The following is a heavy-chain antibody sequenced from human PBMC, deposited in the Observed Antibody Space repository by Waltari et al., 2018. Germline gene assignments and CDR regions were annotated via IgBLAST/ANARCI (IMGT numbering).Heavy chain of an antibody. CDR3: ARQFAY. CDR1: GFTLSSKG. CDR2: ISSSGNTI. Sequence: EVQLVESGGGLVQPGGSLRLSCATSGFTLSSKGMNWVRQAPGKGLEWVSYISSSGNTIYYADSVRGRFTISRDTANNSLYLQMNNLRAEDTAVYYCARQFAYWGQGALVTVSS. V-gene: IGHV3-48*03. J-gene: IGHJ4*02.